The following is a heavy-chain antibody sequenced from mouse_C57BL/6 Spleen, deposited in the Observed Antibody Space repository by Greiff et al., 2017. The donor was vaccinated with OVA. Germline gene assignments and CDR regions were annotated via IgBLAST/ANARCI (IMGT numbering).Heavy chain of an antibody. CDR2: IHPNSGST. J-gene: IGHJ1*03. V-gene: IGHV1-64*01. CDR3: AREDYYGSSSYWYFDV. CDR1: GYTFTSYW. Sequence: QLQQPGAELVKPGASVKLSCKASGYTFTSYWMHWVKQRPGQGLEWIGMIHPNSGSTNYNEKFKSKATLTVDKSSSTAYMQLSSLTSEDSAVYYCAREDYYGSSSYWYFDVWGTGTTVTVSS. D-gene: IGHD1-1*01.